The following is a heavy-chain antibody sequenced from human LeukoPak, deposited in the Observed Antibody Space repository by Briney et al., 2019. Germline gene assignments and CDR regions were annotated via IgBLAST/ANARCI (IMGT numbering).Heavy chain of an antibody. V-gene: IGHV4-34*01. D-gene: IGHD1-26*01. CDR3: ATIHVVGATTRHDY. CDR1: GGSFSGYY. Sequence: SETLSLTCAVYGGSFSGYYWSWIRQPPGKGLEWIGEINHSGSTNYNPSLKSRVTISVDTSKNQFSLKLSSVTAADTAVYYCATIHVVGATTRHDYRGQGTLVTVSS. J-gene: IGHJ4*02. CDR2: INHSGST.